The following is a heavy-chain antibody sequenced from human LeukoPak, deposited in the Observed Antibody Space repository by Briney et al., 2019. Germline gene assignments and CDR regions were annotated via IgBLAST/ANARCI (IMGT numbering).Heavy chain of an antibody. CDR1: GFTFSSYAM. CDR3: ARRLRQWLAYFDY. V-gene: IGHV4-4*02. Sequence: GSLRLSCAASGFTFSSYAMSWVRQPPGKGLEWIGEIYHSGSTNYNPSLKSRVTISVDKSKNQFSLKLSSVTAADTAVYYCARRLRQWLAYFDYWGQGTLVTVSS. D-gene: IGHD6-19*01. CDR2: IYHSGST. J-gene: IGHJ4*02.